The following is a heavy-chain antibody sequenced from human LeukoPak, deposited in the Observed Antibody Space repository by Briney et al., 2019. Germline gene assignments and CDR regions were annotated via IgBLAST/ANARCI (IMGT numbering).Heavy chain of an antibody. J-gene: IGHJ4*02. CDR1: GYSFTSYR. V-gene: IGHV5-51*01. CDR2: IYPGDSDT. D-gene: IGHD5-18*01. CDR3: ARLHSFSNHDY. Sequence: GESLKISCKGSGYSFTSYRIGWVRQMPGKGLEWMGIIYPGDSDTRYRPSFQGQVTISADKSVSTAYLQWSSLKASDTAMYYCARLHSFSNHDYWGQGTLVTVSS.